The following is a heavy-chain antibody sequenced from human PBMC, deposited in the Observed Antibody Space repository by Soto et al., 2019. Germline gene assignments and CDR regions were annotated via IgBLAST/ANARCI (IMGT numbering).Heavy chain of an antibody. D-gene: IGHD2-15*01. Sequence: ASVKVSCKASGYTFTSYAMHWVRQAPGQRLEWMGWINAGNGNTKYLQKFQGRVTITRDTSASTAYMELSSLRSEDTAVYYCARGGYCSGGSCYPAGFWGQVTLVTVSS. CDR3: ARGGYCSGGSCYPAGF. V-gene: IGHV1-3*01. CDR2: INAGNGNT. CDR1: GYTFTSYA. J-gene: IGHJ4*02.